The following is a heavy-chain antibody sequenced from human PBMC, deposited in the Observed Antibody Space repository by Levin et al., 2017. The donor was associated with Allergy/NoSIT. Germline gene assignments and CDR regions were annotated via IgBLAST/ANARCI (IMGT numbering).Heavy chain of an antibody. J-gene: IGHJ5*02. V-gene: IGHV4-59*01. CDR2: INHSGST. Sequence: PSETLSLTCTVSGSTTSLFYWNWIRQTPGKGLEWLGYINHSGSTKYNPSLKSRVTISLDKSKNQFSLLLTSVTAADTAVYYCARDTGGWYFDRWGQGTLVTVSS. D-gene: IGHD3-16*01. CDR1: GSTTSLFY. CDR3: ARDTGGWYFDR.